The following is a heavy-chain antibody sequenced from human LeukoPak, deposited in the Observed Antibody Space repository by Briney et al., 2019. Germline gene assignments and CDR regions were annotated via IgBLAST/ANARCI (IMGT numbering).Heavy chain of an antibody. Sequence: SGTLSFTCAGSGGSISSSNWWSWVRQPPGKGLEWIGAIYHSGSTNYNPSLKSRVTISVDKSKNHFSLKLSSVTAADTAVYYCARRAPPAPIAAAGTGIWYFDYWGQGTLVTVSS. CDR1: GGSISSSNW. J-gene: IGHJ4*02. V-gene: IGHV4-4*02. CDR3: ARRAPPAPIAAAGTGIWYFDY. D-gene: IGHD6-13*01. CDR2: IYHSGST.